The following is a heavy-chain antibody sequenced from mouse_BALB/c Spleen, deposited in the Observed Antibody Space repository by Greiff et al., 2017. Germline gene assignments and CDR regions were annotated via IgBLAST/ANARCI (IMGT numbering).Heavy chain of an antibody. D-gene: IGHD1-2*01. CDR2: ISSGGSYT. CDR3: ARRGYGRYFDY. V-gene: IGHV5-6*01. CDR1: GFTFSSYG. Sequence: EVQGVESGGDLVKPGGSLKLSCAASGFTFSSYGMSWVRQTPDKRLEWVATISSGGSYTYYPDSVKGRFTISRDNAKNTLYLQMSSLKSEDTAMYYCARRGYGRYFDYWGQGTTLTVSS. J-gene: IGHJ2*01.